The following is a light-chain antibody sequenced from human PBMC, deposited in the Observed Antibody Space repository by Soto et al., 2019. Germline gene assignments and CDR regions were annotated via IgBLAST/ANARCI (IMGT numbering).Light chain of an antibody. Sequence: EIVLTQSPGTLSLSPGERATLSCRAIQSVSSSYLAWYQQKPGHAPRLLIYGASSRATGIPDRFSCSGSGTDFTLTICRLEPEDFAVYYCQEYGSSPWTFGQATKVDIK. V-gene: IGKV3-20*01. J-gene: IGKJ1*01. CDR2: GAS. CDR3: QEYGSSPWT. CDR1: QSVSSSY.